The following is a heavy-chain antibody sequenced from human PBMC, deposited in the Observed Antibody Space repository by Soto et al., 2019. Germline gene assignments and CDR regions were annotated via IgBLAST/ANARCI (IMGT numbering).Heavy chain of an antibody. J-gene: IGHJ4*02. CDR1: GFTFSIYG. D-gene: IGHD4-17*01. CDR2: ISYDGSNK. V-gene: IGHV3-30*18. CDR3: AKALNDYGDYVFDY. Sequence: GSLRLSCASSGFTFSIYGMHWVRQAPGKGLEWVAVISYDGSNKYYADSVKGRFTISRDNSKNTLYLQMNSLRAEDTAVYYCAKALNDYGDYVFDYWGQGTLVTVSS.